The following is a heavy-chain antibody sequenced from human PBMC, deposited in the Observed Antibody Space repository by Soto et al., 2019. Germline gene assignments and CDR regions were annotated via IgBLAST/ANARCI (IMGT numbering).Heavy chain of an antibody. V-gene: IGHV3-7*01. CDR3: ARRATTSAGYFDL. CDR1: GFTFSNFW. Sequence: GGSLRLSCAASGFTFSNFWMSWVRQAPGKGLEWVANIKQDGSEKNYKDSVKGRLTISRDNAKNSLSLQMNSLRAEDTAVYYCARRATTSAGYFDLWGRGTLVTVSS. D-gene: IGHD1-26*01. J-gene: IGHJ2*01. CDR2: IKQDGSEK.